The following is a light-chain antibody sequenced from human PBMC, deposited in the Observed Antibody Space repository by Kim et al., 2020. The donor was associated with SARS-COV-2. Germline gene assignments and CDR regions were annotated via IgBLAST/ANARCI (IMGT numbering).Light chain of an antibody. J-gene: IGKJ4*01. CDR3: QQSYSTPFT. CDR1: QSISSY. CDR2: AAS. V-gene: IGKV1-39*01. Sequence: DIQMTQSPSSLSASVGDRVTITGRASQSISSYLNWYQQKPGKAPKLLIYAASSLQSGVPSRFSGSGSGTDFTLTISSLQPEDFANYYCQQSYSTPFTIGGGTKVDIK.